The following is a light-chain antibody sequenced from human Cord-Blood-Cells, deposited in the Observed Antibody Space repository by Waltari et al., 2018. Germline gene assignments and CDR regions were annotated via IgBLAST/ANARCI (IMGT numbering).Light chain of an antibody. CDR3: SSYTSSSSYV. J-gene: IGLJ1*01. Sequence: QSALTQPASVSGSPGQSITISCTGTSSAVGGYNYVSWYQQHPGKAPKLGIYDVSNRPSGVSNRFSGSKSGNTASLTISGLQAEDEADYYCSSYTSSSSYVFGTGTKVTVL. V-gene: IGLV2-14*01. CDR1: SSAVGGYNY. CDR2: DVS.